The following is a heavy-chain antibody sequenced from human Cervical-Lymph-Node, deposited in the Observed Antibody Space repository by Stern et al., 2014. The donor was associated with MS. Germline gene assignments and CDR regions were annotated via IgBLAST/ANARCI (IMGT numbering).Heavy chain of an antibody. D-gene: IGHD1-26*01. J-gene: IGHJ4*02. V-gene: IGHV1-46*01. CDR3: ASLYSGSHLGDY. CDR2: INPSGGST. Sequence: QVQLVQSGAEVKKPGASVKVSCKASGYTFTSYYMPWVRQAPGQGLEWMGIINPSGGSTSYAQKFQGRVTMTRDTSTSTVYMELSSLRSEDTAVYYCASLYSGSHLGDYWGQGTLVTVSS. CDR1: GYTFTSYY.